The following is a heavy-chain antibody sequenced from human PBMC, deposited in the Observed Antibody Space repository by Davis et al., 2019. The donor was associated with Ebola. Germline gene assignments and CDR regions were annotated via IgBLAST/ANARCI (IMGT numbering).Heavy chain of an antibody. CDR2: IYYSGST. CDR1: GGSISSGGYY. V-gene: IGHV4-31*03. D-gene: IGHD3-3*01. J-gene: IGHJ4*02. Sequence: LRLSCTVSGGSISSGGYYWSWIRQHPGKGLEWIGYIYYSGSTYYNPSLKSRVTISVDTSKNQFSLKLSSVTAADTAVYYCATSDAWSGYFYWGQGTLVTVSS. CDR3: ATSDAWSGYFY.